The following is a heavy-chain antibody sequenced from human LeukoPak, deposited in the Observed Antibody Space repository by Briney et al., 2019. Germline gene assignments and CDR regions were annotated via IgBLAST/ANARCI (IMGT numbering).Heavy chain of an antibody. J-gene: IGHJ6*03. CDR2: IYYSGST. D-gene: IGHD1-26*01. Sequence: SETLSLTCAVSGGSISSYYWSWIRQPPGKGLEWIGYIYYSGSTNYNPSLKSRVTISVDTSKNQFSLKLSSVTAADTAVYYCARGLLVGALKKYYYYYYMDVWGKGTTVTISS. CDR3: ARGLLVGALKKYYYYYYMDV. CDR1: GGSISSYY. V-gene: IGHV4-59*01.